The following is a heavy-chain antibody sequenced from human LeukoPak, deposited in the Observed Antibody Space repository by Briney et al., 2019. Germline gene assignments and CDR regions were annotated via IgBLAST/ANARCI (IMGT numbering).Heavy chain of an antibody. D-gene: IGHD3-9*01. Sequence: PGASLRLSCAASGFIFRNYAMSWVRQDPGKGLEWVSAITGSGDTTYYADSVKGRFTVSRDNSKNTLYVEMNTLKAEDTAVYYCAKWGDYDILTGYYVSDFWGQGTLVTVSS. CDR2: ITGSGDTT. V-gene: IGHV3-23*01. CDR3: AKWGDYDILTGYYVSDF. CDR1: GFIFRNYA. J-gene: IGHJ4*02.